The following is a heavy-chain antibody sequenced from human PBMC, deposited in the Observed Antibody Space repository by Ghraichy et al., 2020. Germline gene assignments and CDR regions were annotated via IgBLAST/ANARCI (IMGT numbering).Heavy chain of an antibody. CDR3: TRTFRYSSDYWLDY. J-gene: IGHJ4*02. CDR2: ARNKANGHTT. D-gene: IGHD3-22*01. CDR1: GFIFSDSY. V-gene: IGHV3-72*01. Sequence: GGSLRLSCAASGFIFSDSYIDWVRQAPGKGLEWVGRARNKANGHTTEYAASVKGRFTISRDDSKNSLYLQMNSLHTEDTAVYYCTRTFRYSSDYWLDYWGQGTLVTVSS.